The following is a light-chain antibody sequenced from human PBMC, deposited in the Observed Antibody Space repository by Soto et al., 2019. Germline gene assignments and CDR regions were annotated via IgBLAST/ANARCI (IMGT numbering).Light chain of an antibody. CDR2: KAS. CDR3: QQFYDYPLT. Sequence: DIQMTQSPSTLSGSVGDRVTITCRASQTISSWLAWYQQKPGKAPKLLIYKASTLKSGVPSRFSGSGAGTDFTLTISSLQPEDFATYYCQQFYDYPLTFGGGTKVDIK. CDR1: QTISSW. J-gene: IGKJ4*01. V-gene: IGKV1-5*03.